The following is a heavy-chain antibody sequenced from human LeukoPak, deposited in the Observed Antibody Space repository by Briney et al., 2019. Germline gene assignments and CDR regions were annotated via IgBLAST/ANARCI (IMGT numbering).Heavy chain of an antibody. D-gene: IGHD4-23*01. V-gene: IGHV3-53*01. CDR3: AGYGGFSK. CDR2: IYNTGTT. J-gene: IGHJ4*02. Sequence: TGGSLRLSCAVSVFTVGGNHVTWVRQAPWKGLAWVSTIYNTGTTNYADSVKGRFTISRDNSKNTVYLQMNSLRAEDMAIYYCAGYGGFSKWGQGTHVTVSS. CDR1: VFTVGGNH.